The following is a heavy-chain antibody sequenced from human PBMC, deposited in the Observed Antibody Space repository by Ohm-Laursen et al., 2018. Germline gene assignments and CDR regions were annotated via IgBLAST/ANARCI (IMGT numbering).Heavy chain of an antibody. CDR3: ARALGGYPISYYYGMDV. CDR2: IYYNGST. Sequence: SETLSLTCTVSGGSVSSGSYYWSWIRQPPGKGLEWIGYIYYNGSTNYNPSLKSRVTISVDTSKNQFSLKLSSVTAADTAVYYCARALGGYPISYYYGMDVWGQGTTVTVSS. D-gene: IGHD7-27*01. CDR1: GGSVSSGSYY. J-gene: IGHJ6*02. V-gene: IGHV4-61*01.